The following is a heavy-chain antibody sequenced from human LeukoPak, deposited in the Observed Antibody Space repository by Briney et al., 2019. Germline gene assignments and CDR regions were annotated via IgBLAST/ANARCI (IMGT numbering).Heavy chain of an antibody. Sequence: ASVKVSCKASGYTFTSYGISWVRQAPGQGLEWMGWISAYNGNTNYAQKLQGRVTMTTDTSTSTAYMELRSLRSDDTAVYYCARDREIVVVECYYYGMDVWGQGTTVTVSS. V-gene: IGHV1-18*01. J-gene: IGHJ6*02. CDR1: GYTFTSYG. D-gene: IGHD3-22*01. CDR2: ISAYNGNT. CDR3: ARDREIVVVECYYYGMDV.